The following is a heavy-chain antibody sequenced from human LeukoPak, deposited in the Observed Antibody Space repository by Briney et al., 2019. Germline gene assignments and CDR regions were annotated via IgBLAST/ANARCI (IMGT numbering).Heavy chain of an antibody. D-gene: IGHD4-17*01. CDR2: ITANGGYT. Sequence: PGGSLRLSCAASGFTLSSFAMSWVRQAPGKGLEWVSAITANGGYTLYADAVKGRFTVSRDNSKNTLYLQINSLRPEDTAMYYCAKDPNGDYIGAFDFWGQGTMVTVSS. J-gene: IGHJ3*01. V-gene: IGHV3-23*01. CDR1: GFTLSSFA. CDR3: AKDPNGDYIGAFDF.